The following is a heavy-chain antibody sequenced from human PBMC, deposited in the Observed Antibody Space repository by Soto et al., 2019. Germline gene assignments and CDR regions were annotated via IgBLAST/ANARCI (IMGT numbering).Heavy chain of an antibody. D-gene: IGHD3-22*01. Sequence: PGGSLRLSCAASGFTFSTYAMHWVRQAPGKGLEGVAVISYDGSDKYYADSVKGRFTISRDNSKNTLYLQMNSLRAEDTAVYYCAKTSSGLDYWGQGTLVTVSS. V-gene: IGHV3-30*18. CDR2: ISYDGSDK. CDR1: GFTFSTYA. J-gene: IGHJ4*02. CDR3: AKTSSGLDY.